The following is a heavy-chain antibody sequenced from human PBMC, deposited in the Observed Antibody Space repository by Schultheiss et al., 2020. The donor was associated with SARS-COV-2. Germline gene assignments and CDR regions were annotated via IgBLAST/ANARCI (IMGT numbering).Heavy chain of an antibody. D-gene: IGHD5-18*01. CDR3: ASRIYVDTAMVTWHYFDY. V-gene: IGHV3-33*01. CDR2: IWYDGSNK. Sequence: GGSLRLSCAASGFTFSSYGMHWVRQAAGKGLEWAAVIWYDGSNKYYADSVKGRFTISRDNSKNTLYLQMNSLRAEDTAVYYCASRIYVDTAMVTWHYFDYWGQGTLVTVSS. J-gene: IGHJ4*02. CDR1: GFTFSSYG.